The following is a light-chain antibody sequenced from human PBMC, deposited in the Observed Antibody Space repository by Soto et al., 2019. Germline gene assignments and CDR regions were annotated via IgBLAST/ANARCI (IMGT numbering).Light chain of an antibody. CDR3: QQYDSFSVT. V-gene: IGKV3-15*01. CDR1: QSVRSN. J-gene: IGKJ1*01. Sequence: EIVLAQSPGTLSLSPGEGATLSCRASQSVRSNLAWYQQKPGQGPRLLIFGASTRATNIPARFSGSGSGTEFTLTISSLQPDDFATYYCQQYDSFSVTFGQGTKVDI. CDR2: GAS.